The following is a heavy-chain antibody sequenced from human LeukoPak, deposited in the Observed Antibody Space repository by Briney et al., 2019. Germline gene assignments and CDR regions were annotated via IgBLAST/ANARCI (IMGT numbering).Heavy chain of an antibody. CDR2: MNPNSGNT. Sequence: ASVKVSCKASGYTFTGYYMHWVRQATGQGLEWMGWMNPNSGNTGYAQKFQGRVTITRNTSISTAYMELSSLRSEDTAVYYCARTYYDFWSGHYYYYYMDVWGKGTTVTVSS. J-gene: IGHJ6*03. CDR1: GYTFTGYY. D-gene: IGHD3-3*01. V-gene: IGHV1-8*03. CDR3: ARTYYDFWSGHYYYYYMDV.